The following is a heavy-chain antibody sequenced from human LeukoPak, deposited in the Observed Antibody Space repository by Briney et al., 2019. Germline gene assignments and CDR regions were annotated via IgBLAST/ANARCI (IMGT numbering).Heavy chain of an antibody. CDR3: ARFYSSSWYKYFQH. CDR2: INHSGST. J-gene: IGHJ1*01. D-gene: IGHD6-13*01. V-gene: IGHV4-34*01. Sequence: SETLSLTCAVYGVSFSGYYWSWIRQPPGKGLEWIGEINHSGSTNYNPSLKSRVTISVDTSKNQFSLKLSSVTAADTAVYYCARFYSSSWYKYFQHWGQGTLVTVSS. CDR1: GVSFSGYY.